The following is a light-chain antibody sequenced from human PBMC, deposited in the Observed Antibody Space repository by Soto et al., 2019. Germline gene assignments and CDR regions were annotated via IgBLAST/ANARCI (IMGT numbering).Light chain of an antibody. J-gene: IGKJ1*01. Sequence: EIVLTQSPGTLSLSPGERATLSCRASQSVSSSYLAWYQQKPGQAPRLLIYGASSRAAGIPDRFSGSGSGTDFSLTINRLEPEDFAVYYCHQYGGSPTWTFGQGTKVEIK. V-gene: IGKV3-20*01. CDR3: HQYGGSPTWT. CDR1: QSVSSSY. CDR2: GAS.